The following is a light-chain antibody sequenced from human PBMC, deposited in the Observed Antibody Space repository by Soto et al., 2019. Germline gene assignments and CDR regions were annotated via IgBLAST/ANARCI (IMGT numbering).Light chain of an antibody. Sequence: DIHMTQSRSSLSASVRDRVTITCRASQNIINYLNWYQQKPGRAPKILIYAASNLQSGVPSRFSGGGSGTDFTLTITSLQPEDFATYYCQQSYSSPWTFGQGTKVDIK. CDR1: QNIINY. CDR3: QQSYSSPWT. V-gene: IGKV1-39*01. CDR2: AAS. J-gene: IGKJ1*01.